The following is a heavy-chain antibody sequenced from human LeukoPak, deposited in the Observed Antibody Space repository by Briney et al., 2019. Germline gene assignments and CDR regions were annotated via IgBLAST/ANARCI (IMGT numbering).Heavy chain of an antibody. CDR3: ARERMEMVTIYY. CDR2: INPNSGGT. Sequence: AAVKVSCKASGYTFTRYYMHWVRQAPGQGLEWMGWINPNSGGTNYAQKFQGRVTMTRDTSISRAYMELSTLRSDDTAVYYCARERMEMVTIYYWGQGTLVTVSS. D-gene: IGHD5-24*01. J-gene: IGHJ4*02. V-gene: IGHV1-2*02. CDR1: GYTFTRYY.